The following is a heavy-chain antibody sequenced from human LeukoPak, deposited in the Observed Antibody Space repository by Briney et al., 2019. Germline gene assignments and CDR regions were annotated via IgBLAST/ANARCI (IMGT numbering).Heavy chain of an antibody. J-gene: IGHJ4*02. CDR1: GYTFTCYY. CDR3: ARGSIAAAGYY. V-gene: IGHV1-2*02. D-gene: IGHD6-13*01. CDR2: INPNSGGT. Sequence: GASVKVSCKASGYTFTCYYMHWVRQAPGQGLEWMGWINPNSGGTNYAQKFQGRVTMTTDTSTSTAYMELRSLRSDDTAVYYCARGSIAAAGYYWGQGTLVTVSS.